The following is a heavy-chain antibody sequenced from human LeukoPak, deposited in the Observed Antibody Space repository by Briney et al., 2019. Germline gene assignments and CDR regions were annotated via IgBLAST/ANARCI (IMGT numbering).Heavy chain of an antibody. V-gene: IGHV4-34*01. CDR3: ARGSTLYSSSWYQRNWFNP. CDR1: GGSFSGYY. Sequence: SETLSLTCAVYGGSFSGYYWSWIRQPPGKGLEWIGEINHSGSTNYNPSLKSRVTISVDTSKNQFSLKLSSVTAADTAVYYYARGSTLYSSSWYQRNWFNPWGQGTLVTVSS. CDR2: INHSGST. J-gene: IGHJ5*02. D-gene: IGHD6-13*01.